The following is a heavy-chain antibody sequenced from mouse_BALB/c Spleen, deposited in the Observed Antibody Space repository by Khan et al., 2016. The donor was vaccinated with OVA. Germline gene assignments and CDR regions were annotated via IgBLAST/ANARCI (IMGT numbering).Heavy chain of an antibody. CDR3: ARGYYGYLDY. Sequence: VQLQQSGPELVRPGASVKMSCKASGYTLTSYYIHWVKQRPGQGLEWIGWIYPVDGSTKYNEKFKGKTKLTADKSSSTASMLLSSLTSEDSAIYFCARGYYGYLDYWGQGTTLTVSS. D-gene: IGHD1-1*01. J-gene: IGHJ2*01. V-gene: IGHV1S56*01. CDR1: GYTLTSYY. CDR2: IYPVDGST.